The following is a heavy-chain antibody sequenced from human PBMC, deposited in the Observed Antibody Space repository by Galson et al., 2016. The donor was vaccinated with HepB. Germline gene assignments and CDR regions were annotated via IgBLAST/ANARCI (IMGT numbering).Heavy chain of an antibody. Sequence: QSGAEVKKPGESLKISCQGSGYKFTSYWIGWVRQVPGKGLEWMGTIYPGDPDTRYSPSFQGQVTISADKSISTAYLQGSSLKASDSAMYYCARHELHSNSWYMDSWGQGTLVTVSS. J-gene: IGHJ4*02. CDR3: ARHELHSNSWYMDS. CDR1: GYKFTSYW. D-gene: IGHD6-13*01. CDR2: IYPGDPDT. V-gene: IGHV5-51*01.